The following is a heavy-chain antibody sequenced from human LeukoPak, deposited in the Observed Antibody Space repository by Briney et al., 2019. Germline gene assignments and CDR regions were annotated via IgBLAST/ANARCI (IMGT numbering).Heavy chain of an antibody. CDR3: ARDRSYVGFDY. Sequence: GGSLRLSCAASGFTFTDYTINWVRQPPGKGLEWVSSISTSSSIYYADSVKGRFTVSRDNAKNSVYLQTNSLRAEDTAVYYCARDRSYVGFDYWGQGTLVTVSS. CDR1: GFTFTDYT. V-gene: IGHV3-69-1*01. D-gene: IGHD4-23*01. J-gene: IGHJ4*02. CDR2: ISTSSSI.